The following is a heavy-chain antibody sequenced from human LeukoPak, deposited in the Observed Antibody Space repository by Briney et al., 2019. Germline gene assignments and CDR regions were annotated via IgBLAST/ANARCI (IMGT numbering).Heavy chain of an antibody. CDR2: ISYDGSNK. J-gene: IGHJ4*02. CDR3: AKDFLLYSSSSYFPRY. V-gene: IGHV3-30*18. CDR1: GFTFSSYG. Sequence: GGSLRLSCAASGFTFSSYGMHWVRQAPGKGLEWVAVISYDGSNKYYADSVKGRFTISRDNSKNTLYLQMNSLRAEDTAVYYCAKDFLLYSSSSYFPRYWGQGTLVTVSS. D-gene: IGHD6-6*01.